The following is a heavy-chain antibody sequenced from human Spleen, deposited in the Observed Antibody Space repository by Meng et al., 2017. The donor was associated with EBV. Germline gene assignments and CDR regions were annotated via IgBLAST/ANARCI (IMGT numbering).Heavy chain of an antibody. Sequence: ESGQDRLCPLEHLSRTCRVSRSFTTCVHWLRWFAQPPGKGLECIGEIHHNRRTSYNPSHKSRVPISLDMSKDHLSLRWSSSTAADTAVFYCARAGYHRPASEYWGQGTLVTVSS. CDR3: ARAGYHRPASEY. D-gene: IGHD2-15*01. V-gene: IGHV4-4*03. CDR2: IHHNRRT. CDR1: RSFTTCVHW. J-gene: IGHJ4*02.